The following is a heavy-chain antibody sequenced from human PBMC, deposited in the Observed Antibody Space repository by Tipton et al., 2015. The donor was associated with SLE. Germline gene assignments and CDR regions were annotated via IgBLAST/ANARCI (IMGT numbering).Heavy chain of an antibody. D-gene: IGHD3-3*01. Sequence: TLPLTCAVYGGSFSGYFWSWIRQLPDKGLEWIGEINHSGTTNCNPSLKSRVTISVDTSKNQFSLKLRSVTAADTAVYYCARGGSKHYDFWGRQMGPHAFDIWGQETKVSVSS. J-gene: IGHJ3*02. CDR2: INHSGTT. CDR3: ARGGSKHYDFWGRQMGPHAFDI. V-gene: IGHV4-34*01. CDR1: GGSFSGYF.